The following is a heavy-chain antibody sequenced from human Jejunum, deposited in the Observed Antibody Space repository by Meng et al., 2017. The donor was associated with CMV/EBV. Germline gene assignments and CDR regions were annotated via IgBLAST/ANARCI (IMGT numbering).Heavy chain of an antibody. CDR3: ARERDMYNWNDGSTFDI. V-gene: IGHV4-38-2*02. J-gene: IGHJ3*02. D-gene: IGHD1-1*01. CDR1: ISSCYG. Sequence: ISSCYGWVWIRQPPGKGLEWIGSFYHSGSTYYSPSLQSRVTISVDTSKNHFSLKLTSVTAADTAVYYCARERDMYNWNDGSTFDIWGQGATVTVSS. CDR2: FYHSGST.